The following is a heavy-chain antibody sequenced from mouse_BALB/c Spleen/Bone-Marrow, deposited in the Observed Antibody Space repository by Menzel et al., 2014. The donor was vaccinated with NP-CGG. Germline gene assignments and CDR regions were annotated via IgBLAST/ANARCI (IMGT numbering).Heavy chain of an antibody. CDR3: ARSGGSSGYFDY. CDR2: ISSGSSTI. J-gene: IGHJ2*01. D-gene: IGHD1-1*02. V-gene: IGHV5-17*02. CDR1: GFTFSSFG. Sequence: VQLQQSGGGLVQPGGSRKLSCAASGFTFSSFGMHWVRQAPEEGLEWVAYISSGSSTIYYADTVMGRFTISRDNPKNTLFLQMTSLRSEDTAMYYCARSGGSSGYFDYWGQGTTLTVSS.